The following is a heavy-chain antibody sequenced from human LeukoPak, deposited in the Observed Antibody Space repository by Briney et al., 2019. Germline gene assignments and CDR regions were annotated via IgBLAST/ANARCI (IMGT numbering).Heavy chain of an antibody. CDR1: GFTFSSYG. CDR2: ISGSGGST. J-gene: IGHJ6*03. V-gene: IGHV3-23*01. Sequence: LPGGSLRLSCAASGFTFSSYGMTWVRQAPGKGLEWVSGISGSGGSTNYADSVKGRFTISRDNAKNTLYLQMNSLRAEDKAVYYCAKGGAVASKSITMVRGTRRYYYYMDVWGKGTTVTISS. CDR3: AKGGAVASKSITMVRGTRRYYYYMDV. D-gene: IGHD3-10*01.